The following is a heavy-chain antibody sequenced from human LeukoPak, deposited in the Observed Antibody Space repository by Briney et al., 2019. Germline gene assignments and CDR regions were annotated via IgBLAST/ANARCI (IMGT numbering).Heavy chain of an antibody. CDR2: IYSGGST. CDR1: EFTVSKYY. J-gene: IGHJ4*02. V-gene: IGHV3-53*01. CDR3: ARGRPSYYFDS. Sequence: GGSLRLPCAASEFTVSKYYMSWVRQAPGKGLEWVSGIYSGGSTYYADSVKGRFSISRDNSKNTLSLQMNTLRAEDTAVYYCARGRPSYYFDSWGQGTLVTVSS.